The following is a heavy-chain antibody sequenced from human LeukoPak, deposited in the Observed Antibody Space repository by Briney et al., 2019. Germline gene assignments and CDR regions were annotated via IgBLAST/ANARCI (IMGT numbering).Heavy chain of an antibody. CDR1: GSTFSSYG. V-gene: IGHV3-23*01. D-gene: IGHD6-19*01. J-gene: IGHJ4*02. CDR3: AKQGYSSGWCGVDY. Sequence: GGSLRLSCAASGSTFSSYGMSWVRQAPGKGLEWVSAISGSGGSTYYADSVKGRFTISRDNSKNTLYLQMNSLRAEDTAVYYCAKQGYSSGWCGVDYWGQGTLVTVSS. CDR2: ISGSGGST.